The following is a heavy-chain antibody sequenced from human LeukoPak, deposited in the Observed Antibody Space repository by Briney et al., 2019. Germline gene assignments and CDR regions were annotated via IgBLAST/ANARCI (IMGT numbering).Heavy chain of an antibody. V-gene: IGHV1-2*02. J-gene: IGHJ4*02. CDR2: INPNSGGT. CDR3: ARSLKYYYDSSGYFPNFDY. Sequence: ASVKVSCKASGYTFTGYYMHWVRQARGQGLEWMGSINPNSGGTNYAQKFQGRVTMTRDTSISTAYMELSRLRSDDTAVYYCARSLKYYYDSSGYFPNFDYWGQGTLVTVSS. CDR1: GYTFTGYY. D-gene: IGHD3-22*01.